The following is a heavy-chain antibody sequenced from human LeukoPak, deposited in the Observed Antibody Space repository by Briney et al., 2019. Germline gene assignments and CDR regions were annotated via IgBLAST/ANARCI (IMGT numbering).Heavy chain of an antibody. CDR2: INPNSGGT. V-gene: IGHV1-2*02. CDR3: ARGGNIVVVPATFTHDY. CDR1: GYTFTNYG. Sequence: ASVKVSCKASGYTFTNYGVSWLRQAPGQGLEWMGWINPNSGGTNYAQKFQGRVTMTRDTSISTAYMELSRLKSDDTAVYYCARGGNIVVVPATFTHDYWGQGTLVTVSS. J-gene: IGHJ4*02. D-gene: IGHD2-2*01.